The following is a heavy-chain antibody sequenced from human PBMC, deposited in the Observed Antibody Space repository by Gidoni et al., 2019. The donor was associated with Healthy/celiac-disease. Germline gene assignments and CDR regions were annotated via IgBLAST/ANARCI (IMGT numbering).Heavy chain of an antibody. J-gene: IGHJ4*02. Sequence: QVQLVPSGAAVKKPCASVQVSCKPSRYPFTSYDMHWVRQAPGQGLAWMGIINPSGGSTSYAQKFQGRVTMTRDTSTSTVYMELSSLRSEDTAVYYCARTFWSGYYKGDYWGQGTLVTVSS. CDR2: INPSGGST. D-gene: IGHD3-3*01. CDR3: ARTFWSGYYKGDY. V-gene: IGHV1-46*01. CDR1: RYPFTSYD.